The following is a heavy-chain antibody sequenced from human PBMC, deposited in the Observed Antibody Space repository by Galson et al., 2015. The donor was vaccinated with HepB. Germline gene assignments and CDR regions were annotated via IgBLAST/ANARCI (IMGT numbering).Heavy chain of an antibody. V-gene: IGHV3-23*01. CDR2: ISGSDDST. CDR3: AAHTADGESTFDF. Sequence: SLRLSCAASGFAFSRYAMSWVRQAPGKGLEWVSAISGSDDSTYFADSGKGRFSIFRDNSKNTLYLQLNSPRAEDTAVYYCAAHTADGESTFDFWGQGTLVTVSS. D-gene: IGHD4-17*01. CDR1: GFAFSRYA. J-gene: IGHJ4*02.